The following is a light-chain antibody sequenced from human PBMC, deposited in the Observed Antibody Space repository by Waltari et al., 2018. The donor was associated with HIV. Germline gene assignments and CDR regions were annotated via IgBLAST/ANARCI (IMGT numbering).Light chain of an antibody. J-gene: IGLJ2*01. CDR2: RNN. CDR1: SSNIGSNY. CDR3: AAWDDSLSGF. V-gene: IGLV1-47*01. Sequence: QSVLTQPPSASGTPGQRVTIPCSGTSSNIGSNYVYWYQQFPGKAPKSLNCRNNQRPSGVPDRFSGSKSGTSASLARSGLRSEDEADYYCAAWDDSLSGFFGGGTKLTVV.